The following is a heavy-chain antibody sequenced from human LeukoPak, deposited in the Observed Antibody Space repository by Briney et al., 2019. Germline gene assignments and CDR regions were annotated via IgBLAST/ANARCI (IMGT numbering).Heavy chain of an antibody. CDR2: SIPILGIA. V-gene: IGHV1-69*04. CDR3: ARVGSSAWSYYFDY. CDR1: GGTFSSYA. D-gene: IGHD6-19*01. J-gene: IGHJ4*02. Sequence: SVKVSCKASGGTFSSYAISWVRQAPGQGLEWMGRSIPILGIANYAQKFQGRVTITADKSTSTACMELSSLRSEDTAVYYCARVGSSAWSYYFDYWGQGTLVTVSS.